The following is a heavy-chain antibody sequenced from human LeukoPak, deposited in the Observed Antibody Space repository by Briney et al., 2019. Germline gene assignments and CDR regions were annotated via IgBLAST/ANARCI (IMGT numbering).Heavy chain of an antibody. CDR3: VRLDPHIDGTSWFFDS. J-gene: IGHJ4*02. D-gene: IGHD2-21*01. CDR2: IYYTGST. V-gene: IGHV4-59*08. Sequence: PSETLSLTCTVSGXSISNYYGSWIRQSPGKGLEYIGYIYYTGSTNYNPSLKSRVTISLDTSKNQFSLKLSSVTAADTAVYYCVRLDPHIDGTSWFFDSWGQGTLVTVSS. CDR1: GXSISNYY.